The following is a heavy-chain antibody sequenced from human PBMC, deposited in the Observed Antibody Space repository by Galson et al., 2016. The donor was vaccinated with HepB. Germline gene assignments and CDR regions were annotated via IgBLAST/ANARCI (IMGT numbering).Heavy chain of an antibody. D-gene: IGHD4-17*01. J-gene: IGHJ6*02. CDR2: IWNDGSNK. CDR1: GFDFKTHG. Sequence: SLRLSCATSGFDFKTHGMHWVRQAPGKGLQWVAVIWNDGSNKYYADSVKGRFTISRDNSKNTMYLQMKSLRVADTAVYYCARGAVTTRFYYGMDVWGQGTTVTVSS. CDR3: ARGAVTTRFYYGMDV. V-gene: IGHV3-33*01.